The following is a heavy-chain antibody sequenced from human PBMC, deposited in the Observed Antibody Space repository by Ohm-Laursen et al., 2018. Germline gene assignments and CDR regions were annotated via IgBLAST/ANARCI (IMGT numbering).Heavy chain of an antibody. J-gene: IGHJ6*02. CDR1: GFTFSSYS. D-gene: IGHD2-2*01. Sequence: SLRLSCAAPGFTFSSYSMNWVRQAPGKGLEWVSSISSSSSYIYYADSVKGRFTISRDNAKNSLYLQMNSLRAEDTAVYYCARDLGGGDIVVVPADYGMDVWGQGTTVTVSS. V-gene: IGHV3-21*01. CDR3: ARDLGGGDIVVVPADYGMDV. CDR2: ISSSSSYI.